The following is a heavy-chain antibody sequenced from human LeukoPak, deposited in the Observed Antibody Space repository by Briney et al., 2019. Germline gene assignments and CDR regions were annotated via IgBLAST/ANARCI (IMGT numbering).Heavy chain of an antibody. D-gene: IGHD3-22*01. J-gene: IGHJ2*01. V-gene: IGHV1-69*06. CDR1: GGTFSSYA. CDR2: IIPIFGTA. Sequence: SVKVSCTASGGTFSSYAISWVRQAPGQGLEWMGGIIPIFGTANYAQKFQGRVTITADKSTSTAYMELSRLRSEDTAVYYCARGGASWDSSGYYTWGYFDLWGRGTLVTVSS. CDR3: ARGGASWDSSGYYTWGYFDL.